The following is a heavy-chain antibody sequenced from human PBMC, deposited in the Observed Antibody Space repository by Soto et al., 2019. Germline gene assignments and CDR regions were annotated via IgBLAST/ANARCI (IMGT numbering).Heavy chain of an antibody. V-gene: IGHV3-64D*06. J-gene: IGHJ4*02. CDR1: GFTFSSYA. CDR3: VKGGASTVTRPYYFDY. D-gene: IGHD4-17*01. CDR2: ISSNGGST. Sequence: PGGSLRLCCAASGFTFSSYAMHWVRQAPGKGLEYVSAISSNGGSTYYADSVKGRFTISRDNSKNTLYLQMSSLRAEDTAVYYCVKGGASTVTRPYYFDYWGQGTLVTVSS.